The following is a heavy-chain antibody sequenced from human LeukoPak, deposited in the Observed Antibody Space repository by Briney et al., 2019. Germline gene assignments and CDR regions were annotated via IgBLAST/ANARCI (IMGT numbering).Heavy chain of an antibody. CDR2: IYYTGST. V-gene: IGHV4-39*01. CDR1: GDIRSASYY. D-gene: IGHD2-8*01. J-gene: IGHJ4*02. Sequence: SETLSLTCSVSGDIRSASYYWAWIRPPPGKGLEWIGSIYYTGSTFYNPSLRSRVTVSVDTSKNQFSLELTSVTAADTAVYYCARPQGVSKIRDWGQGTLVTVSS. CDR3: ARPQGVSKIRD.